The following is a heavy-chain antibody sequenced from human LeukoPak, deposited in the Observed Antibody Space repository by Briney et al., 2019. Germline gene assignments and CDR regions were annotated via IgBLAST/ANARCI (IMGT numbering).Heavy chain of an antibody. Sequence: SETLSLTCTVSGGSISSYHWSWIRQPPGKGLECIWYIYYSGSTNYNPSLKSRVTISVDTSKSQFSLKLSSVTAADTAMYYCARGIVVVTATEYYFDYWGRGTLVTVSS. CDR3: ARGIVVVTATEYYFDY. V-gene: IGHV4-59*01. D-gene: IGHD2-21*02. CDR1: GGSISSYH. J-gene: IGHJ4*02. CDR2: IYYSGST.